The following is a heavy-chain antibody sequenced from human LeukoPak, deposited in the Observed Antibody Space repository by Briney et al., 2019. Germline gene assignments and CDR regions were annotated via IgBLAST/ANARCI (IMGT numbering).Heavy chain of an antibody. V-gene: IGHV4-28*01. CDR1: GYSISSSNW. J-gene: IGHJ4*02. CDR2: IYYSGST. CDR3: ARTAGDCSSTSCYDY. Sequence: SETLSLTCAVSGYSISSSNWWGWIRQPPGKGLEWIGYIYYSGSTYYNPSLKSRVTISVDTSKNQFSLKLSSVTAADTAVYYCARTAGDCSSTSCYDYWGQGTLVTVSS. D-gene: IGHD2-2*01.